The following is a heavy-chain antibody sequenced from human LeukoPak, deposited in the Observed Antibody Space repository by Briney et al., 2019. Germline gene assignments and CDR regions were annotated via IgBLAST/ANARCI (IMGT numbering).Heavy chain of an antibody. J-gene: IGHJ5*02. V-gene: IGHV4-61*08. Sequence: SETLSLTCTVSGGSISSGDYYWSCIRQPPGKGLECIGYIYYRGSTNYNPSLKSRVTISVDTSKNQFSLKLSSVTAADTAVYYCARGAYGSGSYQAGWFDPWGQGTLVTVSS. CDR1: GGSISSGDYY. CDR3: ARGAYGSGSYQAGWFDP. CDR2: IYYRGST. D-gene: IGHD3-10*01.